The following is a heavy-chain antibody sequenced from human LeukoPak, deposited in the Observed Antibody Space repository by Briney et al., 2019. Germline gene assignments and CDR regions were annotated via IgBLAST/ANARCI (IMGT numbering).Heavy chain of an antibody. V-gene: IGHV4-59*01. Sequence: SETLSLTCNVSGGXISSYYCSWIRQPPGKGLEWIGYIYYSGSTNYNPSLKSRVTMSLDTSKNQFSLKLSSVTAADTAVYYCAREEVPHGFDIWGQGTMVTVSS. CDR1: GGXISSYY. CDR3: AREEVPHGFDI. CDR2: IYYSGST. J-gene: IGHJ3*02.